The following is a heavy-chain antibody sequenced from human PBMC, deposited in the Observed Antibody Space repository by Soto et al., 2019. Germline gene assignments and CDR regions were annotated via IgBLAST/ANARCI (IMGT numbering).Heavy chain of an antibody. Sequence: QVQLVQSGAEVKKPGASVKVSCKVSGYTLTELSMHWVRQAPGKGLEWMGGIDPDDGDTIYAQKFQGRVTMTEDTATDKAYMELRSLRYEDTDVYYCATPSIVVVTDDALDIWGQGKMVAVAS. CDR3: ATPSIVVVTDDALDI. CDR2: IDPDDGDT. V-gene: IGHV1-24*01. D-gene: IGHD3-22*01. J-gene: IGHJ3*02. CDR1: GYTLTELS.